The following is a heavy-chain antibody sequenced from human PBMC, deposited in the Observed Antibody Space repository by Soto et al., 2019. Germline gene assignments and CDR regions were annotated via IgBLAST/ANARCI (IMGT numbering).Heavy chain of an antibody. CDR1: GFTFSSYA. CDR3: AKDMWLDLFYCYYGMDV. Sequence: GGALRLSCAASGFTFSSYAMSWVRQAPGKGLEWVSAISGSGGSTYYADSVKGRFTISRDNSKNTLYLQMNSLRAEDTAVYYCAKDMWLDLFYCYYGMDVWGQGTTVTVSS. D-gene: IGHD5-12*01. V-gene: IGHV3-23*01. J-gene: IGHJ6*02. CDR2: ISGSGGST.